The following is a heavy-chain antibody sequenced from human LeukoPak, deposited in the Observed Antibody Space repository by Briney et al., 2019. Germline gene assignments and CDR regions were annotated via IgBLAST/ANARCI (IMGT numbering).Heavy chain of an antibody. J-gene: IGHJ5*02. Sequence: SETLSHTCTVSGGSISSGGYYWSWIRQHPGKGLEWIGYIYYSGSTYYNPSLKSRVTISVDTSKNQFSLKLSSVTAADTAVYYCARDRAVTMVRGVTFWFDPWGQGTLVTVSS. V-gene: IGHV4-31*03. D-gene: IGHD3-10*01. CDR1: GGSISSGGYY. CDR2: IYYSGST. CDR3: ARDRAVTMVRGVTFWFDP.